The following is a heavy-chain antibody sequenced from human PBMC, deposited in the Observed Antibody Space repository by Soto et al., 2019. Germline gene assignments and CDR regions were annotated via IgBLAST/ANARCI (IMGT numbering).Heavy chain of an antibody. CDR1: GGTFSSYT. D-gene: IGHD4-17*01. Sequence: QVQLVQSGAEVKKPGSSVKVSCKASGGTFSSYTISWVRQAPGQGLEWMGRIIPILGIANYAQKFQGRVTITADKSTSTAYMELSSLRSEDTAVYYCAGDPGPTTVTPSEFDYWGQGTLVTVSS. CDR2: IIPILGIA. J-gene: IGHJ4*02. V-gene: IGHV1-69*08. CDR3: AGDPGPTTVTPSEFDY.